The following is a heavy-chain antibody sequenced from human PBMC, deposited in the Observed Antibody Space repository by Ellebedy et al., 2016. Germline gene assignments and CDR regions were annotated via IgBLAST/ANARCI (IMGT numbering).Heavy chain of an antibody. J-gene: IGHJ4*02. CDR2: IYYSGST. CDR1: GGSISSSSYY. CDR3: ARQGYQLLPRLFDY. D-gene: IGHD2-2*01. V-gene: IGHV4-39*01. Sequence: SETLSLTXTVSGGSISSSSYYWGWIRQPPGKGLEWIGSIYYSGSTYYNPSLKSRVTISVDTSKNQFSLKLSSVTAADTAVYYCARQGYQLLPRLFDYWGQGTLVTVSS.